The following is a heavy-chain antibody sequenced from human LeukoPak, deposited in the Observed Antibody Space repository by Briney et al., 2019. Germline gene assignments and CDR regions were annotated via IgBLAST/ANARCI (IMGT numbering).Heavy chain of an antibody. CDR1: GYTFTGYY. Sequence: ASVKVSCKASGYTFTGYYMHWVRPAPGQGREWMGWINHNSGGTNYAQKFQGRVTMTRDTSISTAYMELSRLRSDDTAVYYCARGVRLVILENWFDPWGQGTLVTVSS. CDR2: INHNSGGT. CDR3: ARGVRLVILENWFDP. J-gene: IGHJ5*02. V-gene: IGHV1-2*02. D-gene: IGHD3-9*01.